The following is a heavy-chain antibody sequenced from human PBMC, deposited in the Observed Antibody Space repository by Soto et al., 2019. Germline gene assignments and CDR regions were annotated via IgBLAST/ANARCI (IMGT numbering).Heavy chain of an antibody. J-gene: IGHJ6*02. V-gene: IGHV4-31*03. Sequence: SETLSLTCTVSGGSISSGGYYWSWIRQHPGKGLEWIGYIYYSGSTYYNPSLKSRVTISVDTSKNQFSLKLSSVTAADTAVYYCARVAITMVRGEYGMDVWGQGTTVTVSS. D-gene: IGHD3-10*01. CDR1: GGSISSGGYY. CDR2: IYYSGST. CDR3: ARVAITMVRGEYGMDV.